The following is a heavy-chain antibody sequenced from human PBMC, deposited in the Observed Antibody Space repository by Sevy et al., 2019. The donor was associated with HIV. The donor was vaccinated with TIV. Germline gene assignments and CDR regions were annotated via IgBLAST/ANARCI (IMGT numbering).Heavy chain of an antibody. CDR2: RSYDGSNK. CDR3: GRAYGDYGGRYFDY. V-gene: IGHV3-30-3*01. D-gene: IGHD4-17*01. J-gene: IGHJ4*02. Sequence: GGSLRLSCAASGFTFSSYAMHWVRQAPGKGLEWVAVRSYDGSNKYYADSVKGRFTISRDNSKNTLYLQMNSLRAEDTAVYYCGRAYGDYGGRYFDYWGQGTLVTVSS. CDR1: GFTFSSYA.